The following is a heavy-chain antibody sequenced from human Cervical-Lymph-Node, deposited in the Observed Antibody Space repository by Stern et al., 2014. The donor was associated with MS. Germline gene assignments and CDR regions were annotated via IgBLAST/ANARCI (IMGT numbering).Heavy chain of an antibody. D-gene: IGHD3-16*01. J-gene: IGHJ4*02. Sequence: VQLVQSGGGIVQPGGSLRLSCAASGFTFSSHWIHWVRQAPGKGLVWVSFISNEGSSTSYADSVKGRFTISRDNAKDTLYLQMSSLRVDDTAIYYCARGGAGAIDYWGQGTLVTVSS. V-gene: IGHV3-74*02. CDR1: GFTFSSHW. CDR2: ISNEGSST. CDR3: ARGGAGAIDY.